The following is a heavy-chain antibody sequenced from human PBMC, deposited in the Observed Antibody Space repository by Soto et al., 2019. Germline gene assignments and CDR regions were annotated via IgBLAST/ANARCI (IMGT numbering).Heavy chain of an antibody. CDR1: GFTFNTYS. CDR2: ISSRSSTV. J-gene: IGHJ5*02. V-gene: IGHV3-48*02. D-gene: IGHD2-15*01. Sequence: GGSLRLSCAASGFTFNTYSMNWVRQAPGEGLQWVSYISSRSSTVYYADSVKGRFTISRDNAKNSLYLQMNSLRDDDTAVYFCAREYCSGDSFYGPKPNWFDP. CDR3: AREYCSGDSFYGPKPNWFDP.